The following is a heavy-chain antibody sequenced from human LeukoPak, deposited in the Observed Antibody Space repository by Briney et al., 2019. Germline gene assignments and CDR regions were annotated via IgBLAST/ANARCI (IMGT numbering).Heavy chain of an antibody. CDR2: IYYSGST. J-gene: IGHJ3*02. V-gene: IGHV4-39*01. Sequence: SETLSLTCTVSGGSISSSSYYWGWIRQPPGKGLEWIGSIYYSGSTYYNPSLKSRVTISVDTSKNQFSLKLSSVTAADTAVYYCARHNPDYGDPLIRTPHDAFDIWGQGTMVTVSS. CDR1: GGSISSSSYY. CDR3: ARHNPDYGDPLIRTPHDAFDI. D-gene: IGHD4-17*01.